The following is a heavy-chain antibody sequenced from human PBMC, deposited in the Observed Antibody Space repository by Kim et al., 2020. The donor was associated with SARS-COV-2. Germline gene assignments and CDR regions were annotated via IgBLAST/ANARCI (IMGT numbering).Heavy chain of an antibody. Sequence: YADSVKGRFIIYRDDAKNTLYLQMSSLRAEDTAIYYCARDDILTGYTIDYWGQGTLVSVSS. V-gene: IGHV3-33*01. CDR3: ARDDILTGYTIDY. J-gene: IGHJ4*02. D-gene: IGHD3-9*01.